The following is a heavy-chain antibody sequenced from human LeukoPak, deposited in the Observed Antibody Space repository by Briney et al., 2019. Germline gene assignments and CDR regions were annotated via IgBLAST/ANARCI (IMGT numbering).Heavy chain of an antibody. J-gene: IGHJ4*02. D-gene: IGHD2-15*01. CDR1: GFTFSSYA. V-gene: IGHV3-23*01. CDR2: ISDTGNT. CDR3: AKAPVTTCRGAFCYPFDY. Sequence: GGSLRLSCAASGFTFSSYAMSWVRQAPGKGLEWVSAISDTGNTYHADSVKGRFTISRDSSKNTLLLQMNRLRPEDAAEYYCAKAPVTTCRGAFCYPFDYWGRGTLVTVSS.